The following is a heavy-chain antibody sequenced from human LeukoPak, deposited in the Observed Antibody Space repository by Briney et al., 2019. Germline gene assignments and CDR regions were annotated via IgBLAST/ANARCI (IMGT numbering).Heavy chain of an antibody. CDR3: AKSGSYYGSTSG. D-gene: IGHD3-10*01. CDR2: SYYSGST. Sequence: SETLPLTCTVSGGSISSGGYYWSWIRQHPGKGLEWIGYSYYSGSTNYNPSLKSRVTISLDTSKNQFSLKLTSVTAADTAVYYCAKSGSYYGSTSGWGQGTLVTVSP. CDR1: GGSISSGGYY. J-gene: IGHJ4*02. V-gene: IGHV4-31*02.